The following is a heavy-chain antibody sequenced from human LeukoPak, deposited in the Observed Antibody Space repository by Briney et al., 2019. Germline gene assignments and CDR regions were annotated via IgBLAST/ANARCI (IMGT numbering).Heavy chain of an antibody. D-gene: IGHD6-13*01. J-gene: IGHJ5*02. CDR3: ARGGFPAYSSSSMNWFDP. CDR2: INHSGST. Sequence: PSETLSLTCAVYGGSFSGYYWSWIRQPPGKGLEWIGEINHSGSTNYNPSLKSRVTISVDTSKNQFSLKLSSVTAADTAVYYCARGGFPAYSSSSMNWFDPWGQGTLVSVSS. V-gene: IGHV4-34*01. CDR1: GGSFSGYY.